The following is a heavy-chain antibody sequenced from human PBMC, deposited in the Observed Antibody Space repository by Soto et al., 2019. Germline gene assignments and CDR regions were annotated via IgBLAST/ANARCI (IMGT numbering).Heavy chain of an antibody. D-gene: IGHD2-2*01. CDR3: ERVPYCWCTGCYLDAFDN. CDR1: GGSFSGYY. J-gene: IGHJ3*02. Sequence: QVQLQQWGAGLLKPSETLSLNCAVYGGSFSGYYWSWIRQPPAKGLEWIGEINHCGSTNSNPSLNRQVTISGDTSKTQFTLNQGSVTAAAKAVYYYERVPYCWCTGCYLDAFDNWGHGTMETVS. CDR2: INHCGST. V-gene: IGHV4-34*01.